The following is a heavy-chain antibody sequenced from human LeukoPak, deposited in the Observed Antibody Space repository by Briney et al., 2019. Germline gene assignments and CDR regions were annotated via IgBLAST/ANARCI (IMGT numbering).Heavy chain of an antibody. J-gene: IGHJ4*02. D-gene: IGHD6-19*01. Sequence: GASVKVSCKASGYTFTGYYMHWVRQAPGQGLEWMGWINPDSGGTNYAQKFQGRVTMTRDTSISTAYMELSRLRSDDTAVYYCARDRPFGAVAYDFDYWGQGTLVTVSS. CDR2: INPDSGGT. V-gene: IGHV1-2*02. CDR3: ARDRPFGAVAYDFDY. CDR1: GYTFTGYY.